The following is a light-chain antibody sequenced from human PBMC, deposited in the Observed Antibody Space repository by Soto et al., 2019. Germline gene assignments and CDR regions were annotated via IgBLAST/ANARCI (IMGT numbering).Light chain of an antibody. Sequence: EIVLTQSPGTLSLSPGERATLSCRASQSVSSSYLAWYQQKPGQAPRLLIYGASIRATGMPDRVSGSGSGTDFTLTISRLEPEDFAVYYCPQYGSSPWTFGQGTKVEIK. J-gene: IGKJ1*01. CDR3: PQYGSSPWT. CDR2: GAS. V-gene: IGKV3-20*01. CDR1: QSVSSSY.